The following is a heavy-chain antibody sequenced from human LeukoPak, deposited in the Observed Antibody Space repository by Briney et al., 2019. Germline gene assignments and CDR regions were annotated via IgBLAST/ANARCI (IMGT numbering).Heavy chain of an antibody. CDR2: IYYSGST. D-gene: IGHD4-17*01. Sequence: SETLSLTCTVSGGSISSSSYYWGWIRQPPGKGLEWIGSIYYSGSTYYNPSLKSRVTISVDTSKNQFSLKLSSVTAADTAVYYCARQGRSTVTTIDYWGEGTLVTVSS. V-gene: IGHV4-39*01. J-gene: IGHJ4*02. CDR3: ARQGRSTVTTIDY. CDR1: GGSISSSSYY.